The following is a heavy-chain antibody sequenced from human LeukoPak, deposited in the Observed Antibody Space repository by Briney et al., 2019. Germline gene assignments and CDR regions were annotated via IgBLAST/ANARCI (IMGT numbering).Heavy chain of an antibody. CDR3: ARHWFGELPAGY. CDR1: GGSISSGDYY. J-gene: IGHJ4*02. Sequence: SQTLSLTCTVSGGSISSGDYYWSWIRQPPGKGLEWIGYIYYSGSTYYNPSLKSRVTISVDTSKNQFSLKLSSVTAADTAVYYCARHWFGELPAGYWGQGTLVTVSS. D-gene: IGHD3-10*01. V-gene: IGHV4-30-4*08. CDR2: IYYSGST.